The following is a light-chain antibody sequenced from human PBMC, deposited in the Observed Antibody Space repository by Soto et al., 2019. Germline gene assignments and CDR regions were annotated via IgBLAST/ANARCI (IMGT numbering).Light chain of an antibody. J-gene: IGKJ4*01. CDR1: QSVASD. CDR2: GVY. Sequence: EIVMTQSPVTLSVSPGERVTLSCRASQSVASDLAWYQQKPGQAPRLIIYGVYTRASGVPARFSGSGSGAAFALTISSLQTDDFAIYYCQQYNDWPRSTFGGGTRVEIK. CDR3: QQYNDWPRST. V-gene: IGKV3-15*01.